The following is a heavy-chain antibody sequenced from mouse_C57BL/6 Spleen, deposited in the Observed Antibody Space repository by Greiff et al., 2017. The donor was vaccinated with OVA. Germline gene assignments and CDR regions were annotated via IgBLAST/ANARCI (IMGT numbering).Heavy chain of an antibody. D-gene: IGHD1-1*01. CDR1: GYSFTSYY. CDR3: ARVYGSSYFDY. Sequence: VQLQQSGPELVKPGASVKISCKASGYSFTSYYIHWVKQRPGQGLEWIGWIYPGSGNTKYNEKFKGKATLTADTSSSTAYMQLSSLTSEDSAVYYCARVYGSSYFDYWGQGTTLTVSS. CDR2: IYPGSGNT. J-gene: IGHJ2*01. V-gene: IGHV1-66*01.